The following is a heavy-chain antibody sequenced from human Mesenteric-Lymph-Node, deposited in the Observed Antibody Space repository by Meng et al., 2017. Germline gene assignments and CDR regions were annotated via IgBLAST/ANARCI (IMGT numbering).Heavy chain of an antibody. CDR3: ARATVSGWYGAG. CDR2: INPKSGGT. D-gene: IGHD6-19*01. CDR1: GYTFSDYY. Sequence: ASVKVSCKASGYTFSDYYIYWVRQTPKQGLEWMGWINPKSGGTSYTQQFKGRVTMTRDTSISTAYMELSRLRSDDTAVYYCARATVSGWYGAGWGQGTLVTVSS. J-gene: IGHJ4*02. V-gene: IGHV1-2*02.